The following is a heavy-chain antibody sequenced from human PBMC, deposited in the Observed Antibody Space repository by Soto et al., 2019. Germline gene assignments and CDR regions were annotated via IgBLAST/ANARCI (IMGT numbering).Heavy chain of an antibody. D-gene: IGHD5-18*01. Sequence: PGGSLRLSCAASGFSFNSYAMSWVRQAPGKGLDWVSTIIASGGGTYYADSVKGRFSISRDISKNTLYLQMNNLRADDSAVYYCARVLRGSHYGHFDSWGQGSLVTVSS. V-gene: IGHV3-23*01. CDR1: GFSFNSYA. CDR2: IIASGGGT. CDR3: ARVLRGSHYGHFDS. J-gene: IGHJ4*02.